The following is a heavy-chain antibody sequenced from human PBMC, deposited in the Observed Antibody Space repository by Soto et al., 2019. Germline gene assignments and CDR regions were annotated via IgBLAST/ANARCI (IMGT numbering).Heavy chain of an antibody. CDR3: ASGRIVVDSSPYYYYYGMDV. CDR2: IIPIFGTA. D-gene: IGHD3-22*01. J-gene: IGHJ6*02. CDR1: GGTFSSYA. V-gene: IGHV1-69*06. Sequence: QVQLVQSGAEVKKPGSSVKVSCKASGGTFSSYAISWVRQAPGQGLEWMGGIIPIFGTANYAQKFQGRVTITADKSTRTAYMALSSLRSEDTAVYCSASGRIVVDSSPYYYYYGMDVWGQGTTVTVSS.